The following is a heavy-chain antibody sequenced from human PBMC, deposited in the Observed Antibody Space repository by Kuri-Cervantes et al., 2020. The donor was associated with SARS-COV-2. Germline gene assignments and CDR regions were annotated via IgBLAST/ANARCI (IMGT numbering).Heavy chain of an antibody. V-gene: IGHV4-39*01. CDR3: ARGWGTREYYYYGMDV. CDR2: IYYSGST. D-gene: IGHD3-16*01. J-gene: IGHJ6*02. CDR1: GGSISSSSYY. Sequence: SETLSLTCTVSGGSISSSSYYWGWIRQPPGKGLEWIGSIYYSGSTYYNPSLKSRVTISVDTSKNQFSLKLSSVTAADTAVYYCARGWGTREYYYYGMDVWGQGTTVTVSS.